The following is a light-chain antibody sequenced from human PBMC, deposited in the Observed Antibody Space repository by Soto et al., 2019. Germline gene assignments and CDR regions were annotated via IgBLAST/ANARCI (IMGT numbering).Light chain of an antibody. Sequence: QSVLTQPPSVSAAPGQKVTISCSGGSSNIGNNYVSWYQQLPGTAPKLLIYDDTKRPSGIPDRFSGSKSGTSATLGITGLQTGDEADYHCGTWDISLSAVVFGGGTKLTVL. CDR1: SSNIGNNY. CDR2: DDT. J-gene: IGLJ2*01. CDR3: GTWDISLSAVV. V-gene: IGLV1-51*01.